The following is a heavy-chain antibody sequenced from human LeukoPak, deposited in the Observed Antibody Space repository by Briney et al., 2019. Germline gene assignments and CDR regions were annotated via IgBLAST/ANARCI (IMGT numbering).Heavy chain of an antibody. D-gene: IGHD3-10*01. CDR3: ARDRDTGVFDY. J-gene: IGHJ4*02. CDR2: ISSSSSYI. V-gene: IGHV3-21*01. CDR1: GFTFSSYS. Sequence: GGSLRLSCAASGFTFSSYSMNWVRQAPGKGLEWVSSISSSSSYIYYADSVKGRCTISRDNAKNSLYLQMNSLRAEDTAVYYCARDRDTGVFDYWGQGTLVTVSS.